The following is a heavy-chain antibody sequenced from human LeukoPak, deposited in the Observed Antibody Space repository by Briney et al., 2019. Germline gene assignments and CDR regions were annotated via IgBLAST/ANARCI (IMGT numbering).Heavy chain of an antibody. D-gene: IGHD3-22*01. V-gene: IGHV4-39*07. Sequence: SETLSLTCTVSGGSISSSSYYWGWIRQPPGKGLEWIGSIYYSGSTYYNPSLKSRVTISVDTSKNQFSLKLSSVTAADTAVYYCARRFRSSYDSSGYYPGAPPVFRGQGTLVTVSS. CDR3: ARRFRSSYDSSGYYPGAPPVF. CDR2: IYYSGST. J-gene: IGHJ4*02. CDR1: GGSISSSSYY.